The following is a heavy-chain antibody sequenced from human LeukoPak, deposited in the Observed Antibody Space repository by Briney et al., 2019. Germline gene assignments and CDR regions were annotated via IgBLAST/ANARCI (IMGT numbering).Heavy chain of an antibody. CDR2: ISGSGGST. Sequence: GSLRLSCAASGFSFSSNSMNWVRQAPGKGLEWVSAISGSGGSTYYADSVKGRFTISRDNSKNTLYLQMNSLRAEDTAVYYCAKEWVGYDSSGYPDWGQGTLVTVSS. D-gene: IGHD3-22*01. V-gene: IGHV3-23*01. J-gene: IGHJ4*02. CDR3: AKEWVGYDSSGYPD. CDR1: GFSFSSNS.